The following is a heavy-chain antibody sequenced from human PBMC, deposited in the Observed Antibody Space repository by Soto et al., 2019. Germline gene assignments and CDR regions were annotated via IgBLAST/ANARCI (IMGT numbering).Heavy chain of an antibody. CDR2: SYHSGST. V-gene: IGHV4-30-2*01. D-gene: IGHD4-4*01. CDR3: VRHAKLTTVTANVGYYYGLDV. J-gene: IGHJ6*02. CDR1: GGSISSGGYS. Sequence: SETLSLTCAVSGGSISSGGYSWSWIRQPPGKGLEWIGYSYHSGSTHYNPSLKSRVAISVDRSQNQFSLRLNEMRAEDTALYYCVRHAKLTTVTANVGYYYGLDVWGQGTTVTVSS.